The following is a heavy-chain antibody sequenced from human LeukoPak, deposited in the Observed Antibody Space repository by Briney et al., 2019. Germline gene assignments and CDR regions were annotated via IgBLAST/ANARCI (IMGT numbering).Heavy chain of an antibody. D-gene: IGHD4-23*01. Sequence: VKVSCKASGYSFTSHYMHWVRQAPGQGLEWMGLINPRGTSTIYAEKFQGRIIMTRDMSTTTDYMELSSLKSDDTAVYYCARDNSIHERGWWFDPWGQGTLVTVSS. J-gene: IGHJ5*02. V-gene: IGHV1-46*01. CDR1: GYSFTSHY. CDR3: ARDNSIHERGWWFDP. CDR2: INPRGTST.